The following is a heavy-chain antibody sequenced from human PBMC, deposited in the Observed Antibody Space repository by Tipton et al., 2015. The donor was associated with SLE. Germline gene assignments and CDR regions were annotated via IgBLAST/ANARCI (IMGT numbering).Heavy chain of an antibody. Sequence: TLSLTCAVYGGSFSGYYWSWIRQPPGKGLEWIGEINHSGSTNYNPSLKSRVTISVDTSKNQFSLKLSSATAADTAVYYCARCSSGSPLDYWGQGTLVTVSS. V-gene: IGHV4-34*01. CDR2: INHSGST. CDR3: ARCSSGSPLDY. D-gene: IGHD3-10*01. CDR1: GGSFSGYY. J-gene: IGHJ4*02.